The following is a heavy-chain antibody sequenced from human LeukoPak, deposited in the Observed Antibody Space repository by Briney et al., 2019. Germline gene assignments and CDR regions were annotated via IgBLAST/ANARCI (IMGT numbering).Heavy chain of an antibody. CDR1: GGSFSGYY. Sequence: SETLSLTCAVYGGSFSGYYWSWIRQPPGKGLEWIGEINHSGSTNYNPSLKSRVTISVDTPKNQFSLKLSSVTAADTAVYYCARGGGYDFWSGYSHFDYWGQGTLVTVSS. CDR3: ARGGGYDFWSGYSHFDY. D-gene: IGHD3-3*01. V-gene: IGHV4-34*01. CDR2: INHSGST. J-gene: IGHJ4*02.